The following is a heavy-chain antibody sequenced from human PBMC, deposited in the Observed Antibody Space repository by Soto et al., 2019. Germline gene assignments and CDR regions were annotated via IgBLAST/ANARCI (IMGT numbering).Heavy chain of an antibody. J-gene: IGHJ6*03. V-gene: IGHV1-8*01. CDR2: MNPNSGNT. CDR1: GYTFTSYD. CDR3: ARVRVLRFLEWREDYYYYMDV. Sequence: ASVKVSCKASGYTFTSYDINWVRQATGQGLEWMGWMNPNSGNTGYAQKFQGRVTMTRNTSISTAYMELSSLRSEDTAVYYCARVRVLRFLEWREDYYYYMDVWGKGTTVTVSS. D-gene: IGHD3-3*01.